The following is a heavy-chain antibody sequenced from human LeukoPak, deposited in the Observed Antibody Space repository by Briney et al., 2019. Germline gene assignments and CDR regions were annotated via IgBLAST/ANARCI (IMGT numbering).Heavy chain of an antibody. CDR2: IYPDDSDT. Sequence: GESLKISCKGSGYSFTRYWIGWVRQMPGKGLEWMGIIYPDDSDTRYRPSFQGQVTISADKSISTAYLQWSSLKASDTAMYYCARDYGGHSRYFDLWGRGTLVTVSS. CDR1: GYSFTRYW. J-gene: IGHJ2*01. D-gene: IGHD4-23*01. V-gene: IGHV5-51*01. CDR3: ARDYGGHSRYFDL.